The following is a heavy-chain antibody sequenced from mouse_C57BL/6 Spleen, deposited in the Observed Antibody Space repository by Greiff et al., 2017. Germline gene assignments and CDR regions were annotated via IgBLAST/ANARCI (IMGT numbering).Heavy chain of an antibody. CDR2: IHPNSGST. V-gene: IGHV1-64*01. J-gene: IGHJ3*01. Sequence: QVQLQQPGAELVKPGASVKLSCKASGYTFTSYWMHWVKQRPGQGLEWIGMIHPNSGSTNYNEKFKSKATLTVAKSSSTAYMQLSSLTSEDSAVYYCARSDYDDNDFLFAYWGQGTLVTVSA. D-gene: IGHD2-4*01. CDR3: ARSDYDDNDFLFAY. CDR1: GYTFTSYW.